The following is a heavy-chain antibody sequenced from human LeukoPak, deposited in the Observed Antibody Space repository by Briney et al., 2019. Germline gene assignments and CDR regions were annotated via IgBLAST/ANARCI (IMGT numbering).Heavy chain of an antibody. Sequence: PGGSLRLSCAASGINVSSNYMTWLRQAPGKGLEWVSLIYGGDGAYYAESVRGRFIISRDNLKNTLFLQMNSLRVEDTAVYYCVASTGQHFIPYDYWGQGTHVTVSS. D-gene: IGHD6-13*01. J-gene: IGHJ4*02. CDR2: IYGGDGA. CDR3: VASTGQHFIPYDY. V-gene: IGHV3-66*02. CDR1: GINVSSNY.